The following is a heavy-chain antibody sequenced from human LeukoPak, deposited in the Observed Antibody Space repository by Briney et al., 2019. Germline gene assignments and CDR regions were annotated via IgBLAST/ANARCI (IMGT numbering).Heavy chain of an antibody. CDR2: ISGSGGST. V-gene: IGHV3-23*01. CDR3: AREAHYYSSGSYYPPATPAYYFDY. CDR1: GFTFSSYA. D-gene: IGHD3-10*01. Sequence: PGGSLRLSCAASGFTFSSYAMSWVRQAPGKGLEWVSAISGSGGSTYYADSVKGRFTISRDNSKNTLYLQMNSLRAEDTAVYYCAREAHYYSSGSYYPPATPAYYFDYWGQGTLVTVSS. J-gene: IGHJ4*02.